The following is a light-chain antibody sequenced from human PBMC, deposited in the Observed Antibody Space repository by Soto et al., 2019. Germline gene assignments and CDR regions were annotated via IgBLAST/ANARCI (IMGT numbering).Light chain of an antibody. Sequence: SALTQPASVSGSPGQSITISCTGTSSDVGGYNYVSWYQQHPGKAPKLMIYDVSNRPSGVSNRFSGSKSGNTASLTISGLQAEDEADYYCSSYTSSWVFGGGTKVTVL. CDR1: SSDVGGYNY. V-gene: IGLV2-14*01. CDR3: SSYTSSWV. J-gene: IGLJ3*02. CDR2: DVS.